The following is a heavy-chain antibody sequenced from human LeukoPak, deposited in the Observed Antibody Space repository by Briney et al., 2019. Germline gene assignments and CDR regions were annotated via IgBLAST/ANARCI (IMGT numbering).Heavy chain of an antibody. CDR3: AHVMRTGWYPLE. V-gene: IGHV3-23*01. CDR2: ISGSGGST. D-gene: IGHD6-19*01. J-gene: IGHJ4*02. CDR1: GLTFSNSA. Sequence: GGSLRLSCAASGLTFSNSAMSWVRQAPGEGLEWVSDISGSGGSTYYADSVKGRFTISRDNSKNTLYLQMNSLRAEDTAVYYCAHVMRTGWYPLEWGQGTLVTVSS.